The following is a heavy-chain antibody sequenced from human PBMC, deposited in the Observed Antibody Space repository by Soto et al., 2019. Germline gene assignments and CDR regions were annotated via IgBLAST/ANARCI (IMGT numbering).Heavy chain of an antibody. J-gene: IGHJ4*02. D-gene: IGHD1-26*01. Sequence: SETLSLTCAVSGGSISSSNWWSWVRQPPGKGLEWIGEIYHSGSTNYNPSLKSRVTISGDKSKNQFSLKLSSVTAADTAVYYCARTYSGSPSGYYFDYWGQGTLVTVSS. V-gene: IGHV4-4*02. CDR1: GGSISSSNW. CDR3: ARTYSGSPSGYYFDY. CDR2: IYHSGST.